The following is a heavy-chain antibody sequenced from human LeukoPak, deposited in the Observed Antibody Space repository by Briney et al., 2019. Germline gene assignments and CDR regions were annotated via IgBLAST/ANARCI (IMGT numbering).Heavy chain of an antibody. CDR2: ISYDGSYT. Sequence: GGSLRLSCVDSGLSFNTYAMHWVRQAPGKGLEWVAAISYDGSYTYYRDPVRGRFTISRDNSKNTMYLQMNSLRAEDTAMYYCARALDVWGKGTTVTVSS. V-gene: IGHV3-30*04. CDR3: ARALDV. CDR1: GLSFNTYA. J-gene: IGHJ6*04.